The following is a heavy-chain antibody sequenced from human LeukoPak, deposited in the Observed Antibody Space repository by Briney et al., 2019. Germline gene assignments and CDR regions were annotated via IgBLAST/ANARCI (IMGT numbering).Heavy chain of an antibody. CDR3: AKGLYYYGSGTDYMDV. CDR2: ISYDGSNK. Sequence: GGSLRLSCAASGFTFSSYAMHWVRQAPGKGLEWVAVISYDGSNKYYADSVKGRFTISRDNSKNTLYLQMNSLRAEDTAVYYCAKGLYYYGSGTDYMDVWGKGTTVTVSS. D-gene: IGHD3-10*01. CDR1: GFTFSSYA. V-gene: IGHV3-30*04. J-gene: IGHJ6*03.